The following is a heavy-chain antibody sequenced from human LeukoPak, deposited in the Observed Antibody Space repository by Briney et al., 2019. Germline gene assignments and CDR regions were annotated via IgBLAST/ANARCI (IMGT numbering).Heavy chain of an antibody. CDR1: GGSMSGYY. V-gene: IGHV4-30-2*01. Sequence: SETLSLTCTVSGGSMSGYYWSWIRQPPGKGLEWIGYIYHSGSTYYNPSLKSRVTISVDRSKNQFSLKLSSVTAADTAVYYCARTSIAARRANAFDIWGQGTMVTVSS. J-gene: IGHJ3*02. D-gene: IGHD6-6*01. CDR3: ARTSIAARRANAFDI. CDR2: IYHSGST.